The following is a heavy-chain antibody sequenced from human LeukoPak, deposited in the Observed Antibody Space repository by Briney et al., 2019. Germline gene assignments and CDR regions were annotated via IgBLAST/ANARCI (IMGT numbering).Heavy chain of an antibody. J-gene: IGHJ5*02. Sequence: ASVKVSCKASGYTFTSYDINWVRQATGQGLEWMGWMNPNSGNTGYAQKFQGRVTMTRNTSISTAYMELSSLRSDDTAVYYCARRSIAARRYPKNWFDPWGQGTLVTVSS. CDR2: MNPNSGNT. CDR3: ARRSIAARRYPKNWFDP. V-gene: IGHV1-8*01. CDR1: GYTFTSYD. D-gene: IGHD6-6*01.